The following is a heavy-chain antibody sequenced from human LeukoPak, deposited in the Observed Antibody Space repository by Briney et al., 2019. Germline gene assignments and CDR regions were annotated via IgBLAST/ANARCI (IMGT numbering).Heavy chain of an antibody. CDR1: GGSISSYY. CDR3: ARLGYFDWSFDY. D-gene: IGHD3-9*01. Sequence: PSETLSLTCTVSGGSISSYYWSWIRQPPGKGLEWIGYIYYSGSTNYNPPLKSRVTISVDTSKNQFSLKLSSVTAADTAVYYCARLGYFDWSFDYWGQGTLVTVSS. V-gene: IGHV4-59*01. J-gene: IGHJ4*02. CDR2: IYYSGST.